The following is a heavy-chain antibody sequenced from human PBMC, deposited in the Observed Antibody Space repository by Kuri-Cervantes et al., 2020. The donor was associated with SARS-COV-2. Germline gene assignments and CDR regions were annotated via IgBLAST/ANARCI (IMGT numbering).Heavy chain of an antibody. CDR2: IKSKTDGGTT. Sequence: GESLKISCAASGFTFSNAWMSWARQAPGKGLEWVGRIKSKTDGGTTDYAAPVKGRFTISRDDSKNTLYLQMNSLRAEDTALYYCAKDSGPRYSSGWYNIGAFDYWGQGTLVTVSS. D-gene: IGHD6-19*01. CDR1: GFTFSNAW. J-gene: IGHJ4*02. CDR3: AKDSGPRYSSGWYNIGAFDY. V-gene: IGHV3-15*05.